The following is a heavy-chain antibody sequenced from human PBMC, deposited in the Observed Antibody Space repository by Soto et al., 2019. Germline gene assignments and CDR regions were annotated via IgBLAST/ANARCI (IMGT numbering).Heavy chain of an antibody. D-gene: IGHD4-17*01. V-gene: IGHV4-59*06. J-gene: IGHJ4*02. CDR1: GGSISSYY. CDR2: IYYSGST. CDR3: ARSPIDDYDLGLVYFDY. Sequence: SETLSLTCTVSGGSISSYYWSWIRQPPGKGLEWIGYIYYSGSTYYNPSLKSRVTISVDTSKNQFSLKLSSVTAADTAVYYCARSPIDDYDLGLVYFDYWGQGTLVTVSS.